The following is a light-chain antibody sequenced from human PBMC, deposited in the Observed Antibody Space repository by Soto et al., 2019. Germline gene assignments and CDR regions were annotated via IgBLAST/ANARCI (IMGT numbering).Light chain of an antibody. CDR3: RQYDNWPWT. CDR1: QSISYT. J-gene: IGKJ1*01. CDR2: VPS. Sequence: EIVLTQSPATLSVSPGGRATLSCRSSQSISYTLAWYKQKPGQAPMLLIHVPSTRAPGFPARFSGSGSGTDFTLTIGSLQSEDFAVYYCRQYDNWPWTFGQGTKVDIK. V-gene: IGKV3-15*01.